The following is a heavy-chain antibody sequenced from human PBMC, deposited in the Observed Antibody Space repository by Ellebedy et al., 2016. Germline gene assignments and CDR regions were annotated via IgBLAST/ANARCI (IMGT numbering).Heavy chain of an antibody. V-gene: IGHV4-30-2*01. Sequence: SETLSLTCAVFGDSINSHSYSWSWIRQPPGKGLEWIGYIYHGESTYSNPSLKSRLTISIDKSKSQFSLRLDSVTAADTAVYYCARVRYERSLYYSDSWGQGLLVTVSS. CDR2: IYHGEST. D-gene: IGHD3-10*01. J-gene: IGHJ4*02. CDR1: GDSINSHSYS. CDR3: ARVRYERSLYYSDS.